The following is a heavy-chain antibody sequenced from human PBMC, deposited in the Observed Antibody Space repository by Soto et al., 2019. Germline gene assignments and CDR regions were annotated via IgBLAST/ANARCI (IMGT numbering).Heavy chain of an antibody. D-gene: IGHD5-18*01. CDR1: GYTFTSHY. CDR2: INPSAGGT. J-gene: IGHJ6*02. V-gene: IGHV1-46*01. Sequence: SVKVSCKASGYTFTSHYMHWVRQAPGQGLEWMGLINPSAGGTSYAQSFQGRVTMTRDTSTSTVYMELSSLRSEDTAVYYCARDGIQLWDYYYYGMDVWGQGTTVTVSS. CDR3: ARDGIQLWDYYYYGMDV.